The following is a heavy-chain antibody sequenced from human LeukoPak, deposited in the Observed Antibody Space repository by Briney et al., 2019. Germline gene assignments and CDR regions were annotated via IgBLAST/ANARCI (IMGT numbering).Heavy chain of an antibody. CDR2: IKSKTDGETI. CDR3: ANLCCAGDSCYVLGDY. J-gene: IGHJ4*02. CDR1: GFTFNNAW. Sequence: GGSLTLTCAASGFTFNNAWMSWVRQAPGKGLEWVGRIKSKTDGETIDYAAPVKGRFSVSRDDSRSTLYLQMNSLQTDDTAVYYCANLCCAGDSCYVLGDYWGQGTLVTVSS. D-gene: IGHD2-21*02. V-gene: IGHV3-15*01.